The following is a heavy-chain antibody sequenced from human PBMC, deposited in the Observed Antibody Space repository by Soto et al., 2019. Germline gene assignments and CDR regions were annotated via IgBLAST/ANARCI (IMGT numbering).Heavy chain of an antibody. D-gene: IGHD2-2*01. Sequence: QVQLVQSGAEVKKPGSSVKVSCKASGGTFSSYSISWVRQAPGQGLEWMGGIIPIFGTANYAQKFQGRVTITADESTSTAYMELSSLRSEHTAVYYCARDIMGCSPAAILSGWFDPWGQGTLVTVST. CDR1: GGTFSSYS. CDR2: IIPIFGTA. J-gene: IGHJ5*02. V-gene: IGHV1-69*01. CDR3: ARDIMGCSPAAILSGWFDP.